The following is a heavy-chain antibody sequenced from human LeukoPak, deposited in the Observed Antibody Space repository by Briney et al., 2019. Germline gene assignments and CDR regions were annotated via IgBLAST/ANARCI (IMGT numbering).Heavy chain of an antibody. V-gene: IGHV4-34*01. CDR2: INHSGST. Sequence: PSETLSLTCAVSGGTFSGYCWNWIRQPPGKGLEWIGEINHSGSTNYNPSLKSRVTMSVDTSKNQFSLKLSSVTAADTAVYYCARGSLTGDFDYWGQGTLVTVSS. CDR3: ARGSLTGDFDY. CDR1: GGTFSGYC. D-gene: IGHD3-10*01. J-gene: IGHJ4*02.